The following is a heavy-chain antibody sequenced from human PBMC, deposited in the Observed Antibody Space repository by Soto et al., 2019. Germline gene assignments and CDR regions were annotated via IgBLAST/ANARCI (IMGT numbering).Heavy chain of an antibody. CDR1: GGTFSSYT. CDR3: ARDQNRLSGRYGS. J-gene: IGHJ5*01. V-gene: IGHV1-69*08. CDR2: IIPILGIA. D-gene: IGHD6-19*01. Sequence: QVQLVQSGAEVKKPGSSVKVSCKASGGTFSSYTISWVRQAPGQGLEWMGRIIPILGIANYAQKFQGRVTITADKSTSTAYMELSSLRSEDTAVYYCARDQNRLSGRYGSWGQGTLVTVSS.